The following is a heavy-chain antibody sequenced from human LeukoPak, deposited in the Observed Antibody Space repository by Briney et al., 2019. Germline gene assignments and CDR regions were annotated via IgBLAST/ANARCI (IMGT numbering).Heavy chain of an antibody. V-gene: IGHV3-30-3*01. D-gene: IGHD6-13*01. Sequence: PGRSLRLSCAASGFTFSSYAMHWVHQAPGKGLEWVAVISYDGSNKYYADSVKGRFTISRDNSKNTLYLQMNSLRAEDTAVYYCARSFSPIAAAGIDYWGQGTLVTVSS. CDR1: GFTFSSYA. CDR2: ISYDGSNK. CDR3: ARSFSPIAAAGIDY. J-gene: IGHJ4*02.